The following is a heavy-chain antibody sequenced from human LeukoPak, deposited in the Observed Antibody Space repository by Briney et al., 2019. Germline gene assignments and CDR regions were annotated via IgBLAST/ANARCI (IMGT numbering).Heavy chain of an antibody. D-gene: IGHD4-17*01. J-gene: IGHJ4*02. CDR2: INHSGST. V-gene: IGHV4-34*01. Sequence: SETLSLTCAVYGGSFIGYYWSWIRQPPGKGLEWIGEINHSGSTNYNPSLKSRVTISVDTSKNQFSLKLSSVTAADTAVYYCARLDYGDNAFDYWGQGTLVTVSS. CDR3: ARLDYGDNAFDY. CDR1: GGSFIGYY.